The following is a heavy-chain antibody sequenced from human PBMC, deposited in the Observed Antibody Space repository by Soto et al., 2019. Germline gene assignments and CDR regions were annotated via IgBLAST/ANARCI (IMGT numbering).Heavy chain of an antibody. CDR1: GYSFTSYW. V-gene: IGHV5-51*01. D-gene: IGHD1-26*01. Sequence: GESVKISCXGSGYSFTSYWIGWVRQMPGKGLEWMGIIYPGDSDTRYSPSFQGQVTISADKSISTAYLQWSSLKASDTAMYYCARGVGATACYFDYWGQGTLVTVSS. CDR3: ARGVGATACYFDY. J-gene: IGHJ4*02. CDR2: IYPGDSDT.